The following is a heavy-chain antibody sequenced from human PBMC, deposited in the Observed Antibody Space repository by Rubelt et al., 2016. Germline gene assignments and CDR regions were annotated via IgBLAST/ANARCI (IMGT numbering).Heavy chain of an antibody. Sequence: QVQLVQSGAEVKKPGASVKVSCKASGYTFTRYAIHCVRQAPGQRLEGMGWINVGHGNTKYSQKFQGRVTITRDTSASTAYMGLSSLRAEDTAVYYCARSKDTAMVTDADWYFDLWGRGTLVTVSS. CDR2: INVGHGNT. CDR1: GYTFTRYA. J-gene: IGHJ2*01. CDR3: ARSKDTAMVTDADWYFDL. D-gene: IGHD5-18*01. V-gene: IGHV1-3*01.